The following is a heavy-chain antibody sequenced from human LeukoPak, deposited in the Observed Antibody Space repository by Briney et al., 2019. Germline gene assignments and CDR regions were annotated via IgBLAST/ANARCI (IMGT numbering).Heavy chain of an antibody. Sequence: GGSLRLSCAASGFTFSTYSMNWVRQAPGKGLEWVSSISSSSSYIYYADSVKGRFTISRDNARNSLFLQMNSLRVEDTGVYYCASQSYARFDPWGQGTPVTVSS. CDR3: ASQSYARFDP. D-gene: IGHD3-16*01. V-gene: IGHV3-21*01. J-gene: IGHJ5*02. CDR2: ISSSSSYI. CDR1: GFTFSTYS.